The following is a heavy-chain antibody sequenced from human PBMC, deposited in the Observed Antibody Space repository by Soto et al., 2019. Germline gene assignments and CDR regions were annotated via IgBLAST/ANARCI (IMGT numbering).Heavy chain of an antibody. D-gene: IGHD3-9*01. V-gene: IGHV3-48*01. CDR3: ARAGDRDDILTGYPYDVGGYFDY. CDR1: GFTFSSYS. CDR2: ISSSSSTI. J-gene: IGHJ4*02. Sequence: GGSLRLSCAASGFTFSSYSMNWVRQAPGKGLEWVSYISSSSSTIYYADSVKGRFTISRDNAKNSLYLQMNSLRAEDTAVYYCARAGDRDDILTGYPYDVGGYFDYWGQGTLVTVSS.